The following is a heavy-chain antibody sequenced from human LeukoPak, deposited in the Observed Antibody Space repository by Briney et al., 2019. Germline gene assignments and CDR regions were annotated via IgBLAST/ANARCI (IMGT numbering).Heavy chain of an antibody. CDR2: ISGSGGST. CDR3: AKGGDIVVVVAAMAWFDP. V-gene: IGHV3-23*01. Sequence: PGGSLRLSCAASGFTFSSYAMSWVRQAPGKGLEWVSAISGSGGSTYYADSVKGRFTISRDNSKNTLYLQMNSLRAEDTAVYYCAKGGDIVVVVAAMAWFDPWGQGTLVTVSS. J-gene: IGHJ5*02. CDR1: GFTFSSYA. D-gene: IGHD2-15*01.